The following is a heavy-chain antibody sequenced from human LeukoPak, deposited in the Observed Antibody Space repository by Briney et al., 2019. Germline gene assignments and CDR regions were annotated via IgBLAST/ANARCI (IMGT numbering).Heavy chain of an antibody. D-gene: IGHD3-3*01. V-gene: IGHV4-34*01. J-gene: IGHJ4*02. CDR1: GGSFSGYY. Sequence: SETLSLTCAVYGGSFSGYYWSWIRQPPGKGLEWIGEINHSGSTNYNPSLKSRVTISVDTSKNQFSLKLSSVTAADTAVYYCARGVPYYDFWSGYYIEGLLDYWGQGTLVTVSP. CDR3: ARGVPYYDFWSGYYIEGLLDY. CDR2: INHSGST.